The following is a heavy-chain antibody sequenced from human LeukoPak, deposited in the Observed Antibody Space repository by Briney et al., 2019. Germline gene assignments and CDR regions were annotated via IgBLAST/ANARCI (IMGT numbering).Heavy chain of an antibody. D-gene: IGHD6-13*01. V-gene: IGHV3-49*04. CDR3: SRLHSESSSWAPDY. CDR1: GFTFGDYA. J-gene: IGHJ4*02. Sequence: GGSLRLSCTSSGFTFGDYAMSWVRQAPGKGLEWVGFIRSKTYGGTTQYAASVKGRITVSRDDSKSIAYLQMNSLKTEDTAVYYCSRLHSESSSWAPDYWGQGTLVTVSS. CDR2: IRSKTYGGTT.